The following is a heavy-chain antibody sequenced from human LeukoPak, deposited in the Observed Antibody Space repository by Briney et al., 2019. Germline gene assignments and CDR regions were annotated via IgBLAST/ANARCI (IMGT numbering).Heavy chain of an antibody. D-gene: IGHD3-22*01. Sequence: SGTLSLTCTVPGGSISSYYWSWIRQPPGKGLEWIGYIYYSGSTNYNPSLKSRVTISVDTSKNQFSLKLSSVTAADTAVYYCARWDVRVITPYYYYYGMDVWGQGTTVTVSS. CDR1: GGSISSYY. CDR2: IYYSGST. V-gene: IGHV4-59*01. J-gene: IGHJ6*02. CDR3: ARWDVRVITPYYYYYGMDV.